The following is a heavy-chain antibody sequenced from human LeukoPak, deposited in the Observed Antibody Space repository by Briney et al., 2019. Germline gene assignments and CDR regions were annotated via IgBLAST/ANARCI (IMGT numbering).Heavy chain of an antibody. V-gene: IGHV3-23*01. D-gene: IGHD1-1*01. CDR2: ISGSGGST. J-gene: IGHJ4*02. Sequence: VGSLRLSCAASGFTFSSYAMSWVRQAPGKGLEWVSTISGSGGSTYYADSVKGRFTISRDNSKNTLYLQTNSLSAEDTAVYYCAKDGSDDNNYDYWGQGTLVTVSS. CDR1: GFTFSSYA. CDR3: AKDGSDDNNYDY.